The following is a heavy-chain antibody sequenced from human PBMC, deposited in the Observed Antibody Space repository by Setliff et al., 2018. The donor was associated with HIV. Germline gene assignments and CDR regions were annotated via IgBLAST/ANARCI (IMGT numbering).Heavy chain of an antibody. CDR2: IDTSDSYT. CDR3: ARTSVTDYYYMDV. CDR1: GYSFTNYW. J-gene: IGHJ6*03. Sequence: GESLTISCKGSGYSFTNYWITWVRQMPGKGLEWMGRIDTSDSYTNYSPSLQGRVTSSVDKSIDTAYLHWGSLRASDAGMYYCARTSVTDYYYMDVWGKGTTVTVSS. V-gene: IGHV5-10-1*01.